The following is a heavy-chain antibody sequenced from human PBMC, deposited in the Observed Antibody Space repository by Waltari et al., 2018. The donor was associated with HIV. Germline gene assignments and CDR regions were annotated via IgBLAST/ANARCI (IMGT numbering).Heavy chain of an antibody. Sequence: EVQLVESGGRLVHPGESLRLSCGAIGLNFRTYWMHWARQAPGKGLEWVSLIKFRDRDTFYADSVKGRFTISRDNARNTAYLQMTNLRVEDTAVYYCTSLTTRGDFYDIWGQGTLVTVSS. D-gene: IGHD5-18*01. V-gene: IGHV3-74*01. CDR2: IKFRDRDT. CDR1: GLNFRTYW. J-gene: IGHJ4*02. CDR3: TSLTTRGDFYDI.